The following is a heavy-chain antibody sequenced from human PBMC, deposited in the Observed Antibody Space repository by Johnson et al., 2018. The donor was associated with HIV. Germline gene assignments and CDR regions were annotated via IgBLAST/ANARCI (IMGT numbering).Heavy chain of an antibody. Sequence: VQLLESGGGVVQPGRSLRLSCAASGFTFSSYGMHWVRQAPGKGLEWVAVIWYDGSNKYYEDSVRGRFTISRDNSKNTLYLQMNSLRAEDTAVYYCARAIRYYGSGTLLGGAFDIWGQGTMVTVSS. CDR3: ARAIRYYGSGTLLGGAFDI. D-gene: IGHD3-10*01. CDR1: GFTFSSYG. V-gene: IGHV3-33*01. CDR2: IWYDGSNK. J-gene: IGHJ3*02.